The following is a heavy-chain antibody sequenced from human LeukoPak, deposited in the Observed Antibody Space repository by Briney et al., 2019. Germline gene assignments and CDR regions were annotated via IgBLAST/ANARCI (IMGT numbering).Heavy chain of an antibody. CDR2: IIPILGIA. V-gene: IGHV1-69*04. D-gene: IGHD1-26*01. CDR1: GGTFSSYA. J-gene: IGHJ3*02. CDR3: ARDPDNPYSGNSGAFDI. Sequence: GASVKVSCKASGGTFSSYAISWVRQAPGQGLEWMGRIIPILGIANYAQKFQGRVTITADKSTSTAYMELSSLRSEDTAVYYCARDPDNPYSGNSGAFDIWGQGTMVTVSS.